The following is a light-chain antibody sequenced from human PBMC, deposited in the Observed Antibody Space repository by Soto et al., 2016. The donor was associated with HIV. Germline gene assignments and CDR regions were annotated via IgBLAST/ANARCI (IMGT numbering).Light chain of an antibody. CDR3: ASWDTRLSGVV. V-gene: IGLV1-51*01. J-gene: IGLJ2*01. CDR2: DNN. CDR1: SSNIGRNY. Sequence: QSMLTQPPSVSAAPGQTVTISCSGSSSNIGRNYVSWYQQFPGTAPRLLIYDNNKRASGIPDRFSASVSGTSATLDITGLQTGDEADYYCASWDTRLSGVVFGGGTSLAVL.